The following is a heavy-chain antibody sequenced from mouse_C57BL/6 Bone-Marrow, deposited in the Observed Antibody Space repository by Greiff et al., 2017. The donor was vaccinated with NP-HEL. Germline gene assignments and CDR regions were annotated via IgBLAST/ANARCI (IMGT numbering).Heavy chain of an antibody. CDR3: AKRAYSNYEDYFDY. CDR1: GYSFTGYY. D-gene: IGHD2-5*01. J-gene: IGHJ2*01. V-gene: IGHV1-42*01. Sequence: VQLQQSGPELVKPGASVKISCKASGYSFTGYYMNWVKQSPEKSLEWIGEINPSTGGTTYNQKFKAKATLTVDKSSSTAYMQLKSLTSEDSAVYYCAKRAYSNYEDYFDYWGQGTTLTVSS. CDR2: INPSTGGT.